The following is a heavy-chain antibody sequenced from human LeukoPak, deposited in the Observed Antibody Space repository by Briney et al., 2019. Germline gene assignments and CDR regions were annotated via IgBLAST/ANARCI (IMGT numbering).Heavy chain of an antibody. CDR1: GGSISSYY. J-gene: IGHJ4*02. Sequence: SETLSLTCTVSGGSISSYYWSWIRQPPGKGLEWIGYIYYSGSTNYNPSLKSRVTISVDTSKNQFSLKLSSVTAADTAVYYCARSGYDSSGYPYYFDYWGQGTLVTVSS. V-gene: IGHV4-59*01. D-gene: IGHD3-22*01. CDR2: IYYSGST. CDR3: ARSGYDSSGYPYYFDY.